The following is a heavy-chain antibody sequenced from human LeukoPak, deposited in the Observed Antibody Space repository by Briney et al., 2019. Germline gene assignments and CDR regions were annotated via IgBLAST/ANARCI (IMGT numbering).Heavy chain of an antibody. Sequence: GGSLRLSCAASGFTFSNYGMNWVRQAPGKGLEWVSAISGSGGGTFYADSVKGRFTISRDNSKNMLYLQMNSLRAEDTAVYYCTKGGYDSSGYAPWYPDVWGKGTTVTISS. J-gene: IGHJ6*04. CDR2: ISGSGGGT. CDR3: TKGGYDSSGYAPWYPDV. V-gene: IGHV3-23*01. CDR1: GFTFSNYG. D-gene: IGHD3-22*01.